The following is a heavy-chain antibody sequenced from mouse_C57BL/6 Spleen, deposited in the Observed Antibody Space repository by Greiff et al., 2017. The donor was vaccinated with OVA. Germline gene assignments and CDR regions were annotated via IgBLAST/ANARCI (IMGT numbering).Heavy chain of an antibody. CDR2: INPNNGGT. Sequence: VQLQQSGPELVKPGASVKISCKASGYTFTDYYMNWVKQSHGKSLEWIGDINPNNGGTSYNQKFKGKATLTVDKSSSTAYMELRSLTSEDSAVYYCARGNEYDVPVAYWGQGTLVTVSA. V-gene: IGHV1-26*01. CDR3: ARGNEYDVPVAY. CDR1: GYTFTDYY. J-gene: IGHJ3*01. D-gene: IGHD2-4*01.